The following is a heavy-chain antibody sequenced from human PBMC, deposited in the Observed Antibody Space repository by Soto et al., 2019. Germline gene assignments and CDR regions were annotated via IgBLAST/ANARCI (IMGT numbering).Heavy chain of an antibody. J-gene: IGHJ4*02. CDR2: IWFDGSQK. D-gene: IGHD3-22*01. Sequence: PGGSLRLSCVASGFSFSRYGMHWVRQAPGKGLEWVAVIWFDGSQKHYIDSVKGRFTVSRDNSKDTLYLEMNSLRAEDTAVYYSARFYDNSGWPAYWGQGP. CDR1: GFSFSRYG. CDR3: ARFYDNSGWPAY. V-gene: IGHV3-33*01.